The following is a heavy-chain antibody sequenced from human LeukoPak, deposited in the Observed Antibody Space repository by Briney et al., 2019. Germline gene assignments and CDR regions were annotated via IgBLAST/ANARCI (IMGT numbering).Heavy chain of an antibody. V-gene: IGHV4-34*01. CDR2: INHSGST. CDR3: ARGGGGQDHSDIWTGYPSGMDV. Sequence: PSESLSLTCAVYGGSFSGYYLSWIRQPPGKGLGWIGEINHSGSTNYNPSLKSRVTISLDTSKNQFSLKLSAWTAADSAVYYCARGGGGQDHSDIWTGYPSGMDVWGQGTTVTVSS. J-gene: IGHJ6*02. CDR1: GGSFSGYY. D-gene: IGHD3-9*01.